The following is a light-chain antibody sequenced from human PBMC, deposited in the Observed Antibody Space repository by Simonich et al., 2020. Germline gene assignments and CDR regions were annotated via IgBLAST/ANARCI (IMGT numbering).Light chain of an antibody. CDR2: AAS. CDR3: QQSYSTLVT. V-gene: IGKV1-39*01. Sequence: IQLTQSPSSLSASVGDRVTITCRASQSISSYLNGYQQKPGKAPKLLIYAASSLQSGVPARFSGSGSRTDFTLTISSLQPEDFATYYCQQSYSTLVTFGQGTKLEIK. CDR1: QSISSY. J-gene: IGKJ2*01.